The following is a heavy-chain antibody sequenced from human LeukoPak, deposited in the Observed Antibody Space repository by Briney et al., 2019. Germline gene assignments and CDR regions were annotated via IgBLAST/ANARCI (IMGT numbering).Heavy chain of an antibody. D-gene: IGHD3-10*01. Sequence: PSETLSLTCAVSGGSISSGGYSWSWIRQPPGKGLEWIGYIYHSGSTYYNPSLKSRVTISVDRSKNQFSLKLSSVTAADTAVYYCARALWVRGVIGYDAFDIWGQGTMVTVSS. J-gene: IGHJ3*02. CDR3: ARALWVRGVIGYDAFDI. V-gene: IGHV4-30-2*01. CDR2: IYHSGST. CDR1: GGSISSGGYS.